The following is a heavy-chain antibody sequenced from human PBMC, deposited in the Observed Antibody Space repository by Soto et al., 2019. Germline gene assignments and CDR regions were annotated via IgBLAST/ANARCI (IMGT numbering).Heavy chain of an antibody. CDR3: ARLSPIQLWLKAPFDY. D-gene: IGHD5-18*01. J-gene: IGHJ4*02. V-gene: IGHV1-18*01. CDR1: GYTFTSYG. Sequence: GASVKVSCKASGYTFTSYGISWVRQAPGQGLEWMGWISAYNGNTNYAQKLQGRVTMTTDTSTSTAYMELRSLRYDDTAVYYCARLSPIQLWLKAPFDYWGQGTLVTVSS. CDR2: ISAYNGNT.